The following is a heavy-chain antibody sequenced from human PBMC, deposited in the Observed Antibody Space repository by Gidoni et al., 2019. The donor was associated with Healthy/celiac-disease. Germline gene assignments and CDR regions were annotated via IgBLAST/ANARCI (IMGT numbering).Heavy chain of an antibody. CDR2: ISWNSGSI. J-gene: IGHJ4*02. CDR3: AKALTIRSSGQTWFDY. D-gene: IGHD6-19*01. Sequence: EVQLVESGGGLVQPGRSLRLSCSASGFPFDAYAMHWVRQAQGKGLEGVSGISWNSGSIGYADSVKGRFTISRDNAKNSLYLQMNSLRAEDTALYYCAKALTIRSSGQTWFDYWGQGTLVTVSS. CDR1: GFPFDAYA. V-gene: IGHV3-9*01.